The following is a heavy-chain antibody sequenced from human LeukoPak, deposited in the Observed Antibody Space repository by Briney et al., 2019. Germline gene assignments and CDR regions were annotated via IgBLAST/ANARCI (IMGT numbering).Heavy chain of an antibody. CDR2: IIPIFGTA. CDR1: GGTFISYA. Sequence: GASVKVSCKASGGTFISYAISWVRQAPGQGLEWMGGIIPIFGTANYAQKFQGRVTITADESTSTAYMELSSLRSENTAVYYCARDLSVVPDYYYGMDVWGQGTTVTVSS. D-gene: IGHD2-2*01. J-gene: IGHJ6*02. V-gene: IGHV1-69*13. CDR3: ARDLSVVPDYYYGMDV.